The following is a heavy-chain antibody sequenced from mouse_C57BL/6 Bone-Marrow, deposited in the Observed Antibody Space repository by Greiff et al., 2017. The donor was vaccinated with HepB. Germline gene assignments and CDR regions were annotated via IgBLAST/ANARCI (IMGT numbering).Heavy chain of an antibody. J-gene: IGHJ2*01. Sequence: VQLQQSGPELVKPGASVKIPCKASGYTFTDYNMDWVKQSHGKSLEWIGDINPNNGGTIYNQKFKGKATLTVDKSSSTAYMELRSLTSEDTAVYYCARHYYGSLYYFDYWGQGTTLTVSS. D-gene: IGHD1-1*01. V-gene: IGHV1-18*01. CDR2: INPNNGGT. CDR1: GYTFTDYN. CDR3: ARHYYGSLYYFDY.